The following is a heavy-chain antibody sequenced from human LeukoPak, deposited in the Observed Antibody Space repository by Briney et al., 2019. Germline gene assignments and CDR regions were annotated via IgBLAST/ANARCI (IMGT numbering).Heavy chain of an antibody. J-gene: IGHJ4*02. D-gene: IGHD2-21*02. V-gene: IGHV1-69*01. Sequence: SVKVSCKASGGTFSSTTINWVRQAPGQGLEWMGGITPIFRTPNYAQKFQGRVTITAVESMSTAYMELSSLRSEDTAVYYCARGWLAETTVVTPYNYWGQGTLVTVSS. CDR3: ARGWLAETTVVTPYNY. CDR2: ITPIFRTP. CDR1: GGTFSSTT.